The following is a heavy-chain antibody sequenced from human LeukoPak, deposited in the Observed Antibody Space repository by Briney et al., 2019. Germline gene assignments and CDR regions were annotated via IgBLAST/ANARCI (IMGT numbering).Heavy chain of an antibody. J-gene: IGHJ4*02. CDR3: AKHLSGSKRFDY. CDR2: IGGTSGNT. D-gene: IGHD3-10*01. CDR1: GFTFSNYA. Sequence: GGSLRLSCVASGFTFSNYAMSWVRQAPGKGLEWVSAIGGTSGNTYYADSVKGRFTISRDNSKDTLYLQMNSLRAADTAVYYCAKHLSGSKRFDYWGQGTLVTVSS. V-gene: IGHV3-23*01.